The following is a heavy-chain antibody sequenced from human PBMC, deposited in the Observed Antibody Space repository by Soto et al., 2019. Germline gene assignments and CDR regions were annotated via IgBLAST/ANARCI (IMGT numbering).Heavy chain of an antibody. J-gene: IGHJ6*03. CDR3: ARSPNYYYYMDV. Sequence: QVQLVQSGAEVKKPGASVKVSCKASGYTFSTYGISWVRQAPGQGLEWMGWISVYNGNTKDAQKLQGRVTMTADTSTSTAYMELRSLRSDDTAVYYCARSPNYYYYMDVWGKGTTVTVSS. V-gene: IGHV1-18*01. CDR1: GYTFSTYG. CDR2: ISVYNGNT.